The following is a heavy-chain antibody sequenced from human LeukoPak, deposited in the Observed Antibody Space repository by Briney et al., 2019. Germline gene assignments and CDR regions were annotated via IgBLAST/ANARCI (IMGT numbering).Heavy chain of an antibody. V-gene: IGHV4-59*01. CDR2: IFYNGST. CDR3: ARQSVDFWTDYAKNWFDP. CDR1: GGSISSYY. J-gene: IGHJ5*02. Sequence: SETLSLTCTVSGGSISSYYWSWIRQPPGRGLEWIGYIFYNGSTNYNPSLKSRVTISVDTAKNHVSLSLSSVTAADTAVYYCARQSVDFWTDYAKNWFDPWGQGTLVTVSS. D-gene: IGHD3/OR15-3a*01.